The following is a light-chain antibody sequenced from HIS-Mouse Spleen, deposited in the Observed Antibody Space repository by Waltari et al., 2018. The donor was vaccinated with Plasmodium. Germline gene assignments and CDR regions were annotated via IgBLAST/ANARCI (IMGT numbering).Light chain of an antibody. Sequence: AIQLTQPPSSLSASAGHTVTITCRASQGITSALAWYQQEPGKAPKLLIYDAPSLESGVPSRFSGSGSGTDFTLTISRLQPEDFATYYCQQFNSYPLTFGGGTKVEIK. CDR1: QGITSA. CDR2: DAP. CDR3: QQFNSYPLT. J-gene: IGKJ4*01. V-gene: IGKV1-13*02.